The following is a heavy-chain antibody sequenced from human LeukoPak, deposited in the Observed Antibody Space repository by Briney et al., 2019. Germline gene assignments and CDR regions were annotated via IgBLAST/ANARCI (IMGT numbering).Heavy chain of an antibody. V-gene: IGHV4-59*01. D-gene: IGHD4-17*01. CDR3: ARYNFGYGDYELAPGYYYYYMDV. CDR1: GGSISSYY. CDR2: IYYSGST. Sequence: SETLSLTCTVSGGSISSYYWSWMRQPPGKGLEWIGYIYYSGSTHYNPSLKSRVTISVDTSKNQFSLKLSSVTAADTAVYYCARYNFGYGDYELAPGYYYYYMDVWGKGTTVTISS. J-gene: IGHJ6*03.